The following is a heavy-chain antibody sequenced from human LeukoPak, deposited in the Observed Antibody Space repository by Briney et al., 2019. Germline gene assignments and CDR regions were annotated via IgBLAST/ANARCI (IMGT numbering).Heavy chain of an antibody. CDR2: ISTYNGDT. CDR1: GYTFTSYG. Sequence: ASVKVSCKASGYTFTSYGISWVRQAPGQGLEWMGWISTYNGDTNYAQKLQGRVTMTTDTSASTAYMELSSLRSEDTAVYYCAGDRYSSGWYHYYYGMDVWGQGTTVTVSS. CDR3: AGDRYSSGWYHYYYGMDV. V-gene: IGHV1-18*01. D-gene: IGHD6-19*01. J-gene: IGHJ6*02.